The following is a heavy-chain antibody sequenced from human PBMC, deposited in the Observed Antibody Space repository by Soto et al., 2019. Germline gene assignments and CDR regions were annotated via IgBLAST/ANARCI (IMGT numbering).Heavy chain of an antibody. CDR2: INPNSGGT. CDR3: ARACSSTSCYYGGNYYYYYGMDV. V-gene: IGHV1-2*04. CDR1: GYTFTGYY. Sequence: ASVKVSCKASGYTFTGYYIHWVRQAPGQGLEWMGWINPNSGGTNYAQKFQGWVTMTRDTSISTAYMELSRLRSDDTAVYYCARACSSTSCYYGGNYYYYYGMDVWGQGTTVIVSS. J-gene: IGHJ6*02. D-gene: IGHD2-2*01.